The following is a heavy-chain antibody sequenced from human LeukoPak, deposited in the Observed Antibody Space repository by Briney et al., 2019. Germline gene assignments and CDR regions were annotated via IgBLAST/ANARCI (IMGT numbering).Heavy chain of an antibody. V-gene: IGHV3-7*01. Sequence: GGSLRLSCAASGFTFSSYWMSWVRQAPGKGLEWVANIKQDGSEKYYVDSVKGRFTISRDNAENSLYLQMNSLRAEDTAVYYCARQGGYNYALLRNWFDPWGQGTLVTVSS. CDR3: ARQGGYNYALLRNWFDP. J-gene: IGHJ5*02. D-gene: IGHD5-18*01. CDR2: IKQDGSEK. CDR1: GFTFSSYW.